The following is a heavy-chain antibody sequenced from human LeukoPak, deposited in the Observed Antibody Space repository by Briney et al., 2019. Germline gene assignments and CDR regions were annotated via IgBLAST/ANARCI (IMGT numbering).Heavy chain of an antibody. CDR1: GYTFTSYY. V-gene: IGHV1-46*01. D-gene: IGHD6-13*01. CDR2: INPSGGST. Sequence: ASVKVSCKASGYTFTSYYMHWVRQAPGQGLEWMGIINPSGGSTSYAQKFQSRVTMTRDMSTSTVYMELSSLRSEDTAVYYCARSGILNYSSSSWDSYYYMDVWGKGTTVTVSS. J-gene: IGHJ6*03. CDR3: ARSGILNYSSSSWDSYYYMDV.